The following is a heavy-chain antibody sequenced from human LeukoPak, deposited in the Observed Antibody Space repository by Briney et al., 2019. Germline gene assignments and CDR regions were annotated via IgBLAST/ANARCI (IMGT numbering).Heavy chain of an antibody. CDR2: ISGSGGST. Sequence: GGSLRLSCAASGFTFSSYAMSWVRQAPGKGLEWVSAISGSGGSTYYADSVKGRFTISRDNSKNTLYLQMNSLRAEDTAVYYCAKDTLNYGDYEVTPRFDYWGQGTLVTVSS. CDR1: GFTFSSYA. V-gene: IGHV3-23*01. CDR3: AKDTLNYGDYEVTPRFDY. D-gene: IGHD4-17*01. J-gene: IGHJ4*02.